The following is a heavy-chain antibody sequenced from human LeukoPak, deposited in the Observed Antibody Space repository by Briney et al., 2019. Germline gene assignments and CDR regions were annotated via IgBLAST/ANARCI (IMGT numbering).Heavy chain of an antibody. Sequence: SETLSLTCAVYGGSFSDFFWTVVRQPPGQGLDWIAEINDSGNTNYNPSLGGRGTMSVDPSKKEFSLKLNSVTVADTAVYYCARGHVTAEPNTVTTNRSRYWGQGTLVTVSS. CDR2: INDSGNT. CDR1: GGSFSDFF. D-gene: IGHD4-17*01. V-gene: IGHV4-34*01. CDR3: ARGHVTAEPNTVTTNRSRY. J-gene: IGHJ4*02.